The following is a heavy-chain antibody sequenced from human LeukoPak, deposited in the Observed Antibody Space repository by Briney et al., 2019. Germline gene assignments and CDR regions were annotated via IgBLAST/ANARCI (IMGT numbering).Heavy chain of an antibody. CDR2: MNPNSGNT. CDR3: AREPSLEGTSSYNY. D-gene: IGHD6-6*01. CDR1: GYTFTSYD. V-gene: IGHV1-8*01. Sequence: ASVKVSYKASGYTFTSYDINWVRQTTGQGLEWMGWMNPNSGNTGCAQKFQGRLTMTRDNSITTAYMELSGLTSEDMAIYYCAREPSLEGTSSYNYWGQGTLVTVSS. J-gene: IGHJ4*02.